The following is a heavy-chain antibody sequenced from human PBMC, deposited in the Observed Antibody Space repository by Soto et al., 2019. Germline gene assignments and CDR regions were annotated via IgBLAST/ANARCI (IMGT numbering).Heavy chain of an antibody. Sequence: QVQLVQSGAEVKKPGTSVKVSCEVSGGTFSNYAITWVRQAPGQGLEWLGGAIPVYGSTNYAQKFQGRVTITAGESATTTFMELSSLRSDDNAVYYCARRGVANSRDAFDIWGQGTLVTVS. CDR1: GGTFSNYA. V-gene: IGHV1-69*01. D-gene: IGHD1-26*01. CDR2: AIPVYGST. J-gene: IGHJ3*02. CDR3: ARRGVANSRDAFDI.